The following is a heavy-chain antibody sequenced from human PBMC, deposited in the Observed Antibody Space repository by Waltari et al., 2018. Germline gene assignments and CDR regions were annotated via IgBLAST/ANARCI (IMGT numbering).Heavy chain of an antibody. Sequence: QVQLVESGGGVVQPGRSLRLSCAASGFTFSRYGMHWVRQAPGSGLEWVAVISYDGSNKYYADSVKGRFTISRDNSKNTLYLQMNSLRAEDTAVYYCAKDLGGSYYDDNYAFDIWGQGTMVTVSS. CDR2: ISYDGSNK. D-gene: IGHD1-26*01. J-gene: IGHJ3*02. V-gene: IGHV3-30*18. CDR1: GFTFSRYG. CDR3: AKDLGGSYYDDNYAFDI.